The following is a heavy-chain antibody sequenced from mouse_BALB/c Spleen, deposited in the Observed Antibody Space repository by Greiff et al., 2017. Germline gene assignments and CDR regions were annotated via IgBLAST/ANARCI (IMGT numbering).Heavy chain of an antibody. J-gene: IGHJ1*01. D-gene: IGHD1-1*01. V-gene: IGHV1-12*01. CDR1: GYTFTSYN. CDR3: ARNYGSSYWYFDV. CDR2: IYPGNGDT. Sequence: VQLQQPGAELVKPGASVKMSCKASGYTFTSYNMHWVKQTPGQGLEWIGAIYPGNGDTSYNQKFKGKATLTADKSSSTAYMQLSSLTSEDSAVYYCARNYGSSYWYFDVWGAGTTVTVSS.